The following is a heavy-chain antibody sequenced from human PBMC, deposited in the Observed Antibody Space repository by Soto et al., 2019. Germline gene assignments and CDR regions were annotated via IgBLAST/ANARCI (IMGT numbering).Heavy chain of an antibody. J-gene: IGHJ5*02. CDR1: GCSISSSSCY. CDR3: ARHQSHSSSYVDP. Sequence: SETLSLTCTVSGCSISSSSCYWGWVRHPPGKGLEWIGSIYYSGSTYYNPSLKSRVTISVDTSKNQFSLKLSSVTAADTAVYYCARHQSHSSSYVDPWGQGTLVTVSS. CDR2: IYYSGST. D-gene: IGHD6-13*01. V-gene: IGHV4-39*01.